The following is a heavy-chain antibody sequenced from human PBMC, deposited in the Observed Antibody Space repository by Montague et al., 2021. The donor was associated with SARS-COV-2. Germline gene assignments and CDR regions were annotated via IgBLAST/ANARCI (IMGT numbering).Heavy chain of an antibody. CDR3: ARGLRLCNGGSCYFAWFDP. D-gene: IGHD2-15*01. J-gene: IGHJ5*02. CDR2: INHSGTT. V-gene: IGHV4-34*01. Sequence: SETLSLTCAVYNESFSGNSFSTYYWSWIRQPPGKGLEWIGEINHSGTTNYNPSLESRFSISVDTSKNQFSLRLISVTAADTAVYYCARGLRLCNGGSCYFAWFDPWGQETPVTVSS. CDR1: NESFSGNS.